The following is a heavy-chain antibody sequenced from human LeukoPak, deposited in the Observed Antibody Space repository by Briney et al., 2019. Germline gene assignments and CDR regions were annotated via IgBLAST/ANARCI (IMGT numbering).Heavy chain of an antibody. CDR3: ARDRRDGYSYFDL. D-gene: IGHD5-24*01. J-gene: IGHJ2*01. CDR2: IIPIFGTA. V-gene: IGHV1-69*13. Sequence: AASVKVSCKASGGTFSSYAISWVRQAPGQGLEWMGGIIPIFGTANYAQKFQGRVTITADESTSTAYMELSSLRSEDTAVYYCARDRRDGYSYFDLWGRGTLVTVSS. CDR1: GGTFSSYA.